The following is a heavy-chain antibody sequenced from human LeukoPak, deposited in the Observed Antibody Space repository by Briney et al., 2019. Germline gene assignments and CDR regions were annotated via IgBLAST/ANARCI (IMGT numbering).Heavy chain of an antibody. CDR3: ARANPVRAIDY. CDR2: ISSSSSYI. Sequence: GGSLRLSCAASGFTFSSYSMNWVRQAPGKGLEWVSSISSSSSYIYYADSVKGRFTISRDSAKNSLYLQMNSLRAEDTAVYYCARANPVRAIDYWGQGTLVTVSS. D-gene: IGHD3-10*01. V-gene: IGHV3-21*01. CDR1: GFTFSSYS. J-gene: IGHJ4*02.